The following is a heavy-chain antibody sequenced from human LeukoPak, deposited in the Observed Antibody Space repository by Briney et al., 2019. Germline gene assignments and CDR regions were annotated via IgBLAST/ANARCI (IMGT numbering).Heavy chain of an antibody. D-gene: IGHD5-24*01. V-gene: IGHV4-59*08. Sequence: SETLSLTCTVSGGSISSYYWSWIRQPPGKGLEWIGYIYYSGSTNYDPSLKSRVTISVDTSKNQFSLKLSSVTAADTAVYYCARYHPRIDGYKDGYFDYWGQGTLVTVSS. CDR1: GGSISSYY. J-gene: IGHJ4*02. CDR2: IYYSGST. CDR3: ARYHPRIDGYKDGYFDY.